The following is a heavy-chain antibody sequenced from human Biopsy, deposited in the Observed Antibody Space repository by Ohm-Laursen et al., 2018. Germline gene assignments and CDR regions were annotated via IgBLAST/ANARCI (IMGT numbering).Heavy chain of an antibody. J-gene: IGHJ4*02. CDR2: ISSSGATI. V-gene: IGHV3-11*01. D-gene: IGHD2-15*01. Sequence: GSLRLSCAASGFTFSDHHMAWVRQAPGKGLEWLSYISSSGATIKYADSVKGRFPISRDNAKNSLYLRMNSLRAEDTDVYFCARARDDCVVVPAAFFDFWGQGTLVTVSS. CDR1: GFTFSDHH. CDR3: ARARDDCVVVPAAFFDF.